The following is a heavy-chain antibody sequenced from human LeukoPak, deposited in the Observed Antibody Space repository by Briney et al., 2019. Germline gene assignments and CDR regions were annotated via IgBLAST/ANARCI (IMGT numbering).Heavy chain of an antibody. Sequence: GGSLRLSCAASGFTVSSNYMNWVRQAPGKGLEWVSVIYSDGSAYYADSVKGRFTIFRDNFKNTLYLQMNRLRAEDTAVYYCARDDSDPTATAAPAFDWGQGTLVTVSS. CDR2: IYSDGSA. D-gene: IGHD3-22*01. V-gene: IGHV3-66*01. J-gene: IGHJ4*02. CDR3: ARDDSDPTATAAPAFD. CDR1: GFTVSSNY.